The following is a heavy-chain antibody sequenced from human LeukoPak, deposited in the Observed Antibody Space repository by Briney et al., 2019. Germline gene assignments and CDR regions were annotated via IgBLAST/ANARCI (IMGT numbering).Heavy chain of an antibody. CDR1: GFTFSGSA. D-gene: IGHD4-11*01. Sequence: GGSLRLSCAASGFTFSGSAMHWVRQASGKGLEWVGRIRSKANSYATAYAASVKGRFTISRDDSKNTAYLQMNSLKTEDTAVYYCARDWETTVTVRFTAPRRYFDYWGQGTLVTVSS. V-gene: IGHV3-73*01. CDR2: IRSKANSYAT. J-gene: IGHJ4*02. CDR3: ARDWETTVTVRFTAPRRYFDY.